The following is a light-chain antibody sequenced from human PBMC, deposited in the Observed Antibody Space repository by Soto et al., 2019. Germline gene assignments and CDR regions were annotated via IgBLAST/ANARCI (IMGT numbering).Light chain of an antibody. Sequence: DIQMTQSPSTLSASVGDRVTITCRASQSINTWLAWYQQKPGKAPKLLIYKASTLESGVPSSFTGSGSGTEFTLPISSLQPDDFATYYCQQYKSYPITFGQGTRLEIK. V-gene: IGKV1-5*03. CDR2: KAS. CDR3: QQYKSYPIT. J-gene: IGKJ5*01. CDR1: QSINTW.